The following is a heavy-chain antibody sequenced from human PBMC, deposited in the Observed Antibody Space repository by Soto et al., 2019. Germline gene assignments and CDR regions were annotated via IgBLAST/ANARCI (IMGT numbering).Heavy chain of an antibody. CDR1: GFTFSSYS. CDR2: ISSSSSYI. Sequence: EVQLVESGGGLVKPGGSLRLSCAASGFTFSSYSMNWVRQAPGKGLEWVSSISSSSSYIYYADSVKGRFTISRDNAKNSLHLQMNSLRAEDTAVYYSARGAVTMVRGVSYYYDMDVWGQGTTVTVSS. CDR3: ARGAVTMVRGVSYYYDMDV. J-gene: IGHJ6*02. D-gene: IGHD3-10*01. V-gene: IGHV3-21*01.